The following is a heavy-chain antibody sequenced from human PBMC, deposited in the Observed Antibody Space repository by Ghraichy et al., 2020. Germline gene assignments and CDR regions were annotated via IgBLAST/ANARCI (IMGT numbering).Heavy chain of an antibody. D-gene: IGHD6-19*01. Sequence: GESLRLSCAASGFTFKTSHMHWVRQTPGKGLEWVALIPIVGRGLQYGGSATGRFTGSRDDSKDTLYLQMNSLKPEDTGIYYCAREQHSSGRAGCFDYWGQGTLVTVSA. J-gene: IGHJ4*02. V-gene: IGHV3-30*03. CDR1: GFTFKTSH. CDR2: IPIVGRGL. CDR3: AREQHSSGRAGCFDY.